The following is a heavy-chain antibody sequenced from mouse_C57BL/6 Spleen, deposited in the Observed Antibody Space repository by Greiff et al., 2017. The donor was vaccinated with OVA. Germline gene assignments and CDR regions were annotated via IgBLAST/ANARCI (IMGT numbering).Heavy chain of an antibody. CDR2: IWSGGST. CDR1: GFSLTSYG. Sequence: VQLQQSGPGLVQPSQSLSITCPVSGFSLTSYGVHWVRQSPGKGLEWLGVIWSGGSTDYNAAFISRLSISKDNSKSQVFFKMNSLQADDTAIYYCARNRLLRYRYFDVWGTGTTVTVSS. CDR3: ARNRLLRYRYFDV. J-gene: IGHJ1*03. D-gene: IGHD1-1*01. V-gene: IGHV2-2*01.